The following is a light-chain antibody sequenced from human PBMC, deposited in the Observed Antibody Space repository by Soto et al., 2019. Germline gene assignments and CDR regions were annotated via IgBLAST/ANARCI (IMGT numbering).Light chain of an antibody. CDR1: SSDVGGYKY. CDR3: SSYTTTTTLG. Sequence: QSVLTQPASVSGSPGQSITISCTGTSSDVGGYKYVSWYQQHPGKAPKLMIYEVSNRPSGVSNRFSSSKSGNTASLTISGLQAEDEADYYCSSYTTTTTLGFGGGTKLTVL. V-gene: IGLV2-14*01. CDR2: EVS. J-gene: IGLJ3*02.